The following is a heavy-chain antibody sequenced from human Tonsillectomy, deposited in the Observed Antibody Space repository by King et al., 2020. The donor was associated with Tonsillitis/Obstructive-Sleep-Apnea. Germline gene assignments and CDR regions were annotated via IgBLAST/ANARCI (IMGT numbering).Heavy chain of an antibody. CDR2: IYYSGST. V-gene: IGHV4-39*07. J-gene: IGHJ6*02. Sequence: QLQESGPGLVKPSETLSLTCTVSGGSISSSSYYWGWIRQPPGTGLEWIGSIYYSGSTYYNPSLKSRVTISVDTSKNQFSLKLSSVTAADTAVYYCARKPDYYYYGMDVWGQGTTVTVSS. CDR1: GGSISSSSYY. CDR3: ARKPDYYYYGMDV.